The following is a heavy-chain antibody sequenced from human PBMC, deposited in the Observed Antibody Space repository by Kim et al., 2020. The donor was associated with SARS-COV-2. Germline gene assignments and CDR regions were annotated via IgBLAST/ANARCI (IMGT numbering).Heavy chain of an antibody. CDR1: GYSFTSYW. D-gene: IGHD5-18*01. Sequence: GESLKISCKGSGYSFTSYWIGWVRQMPGKGLEWMGIIYPGDSDTRYSPSFQGQVTISADKSISTAYLQWSSLKASDTAMYYCARLGTPPRYSYGWVYWGQGTLVTVSS. CDR2: IYPGDSDT. CDR3: ARLGTPPRYSYGWVY. V-gene: IGHV5-51*01. J-gene: IGHJ4*02.